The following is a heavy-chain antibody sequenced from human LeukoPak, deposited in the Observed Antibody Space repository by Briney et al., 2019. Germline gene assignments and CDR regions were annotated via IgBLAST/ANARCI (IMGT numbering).Heavy chain of an antibody. CDR3: ARDMTTVTTSSMDV. CDR1: GFTVSSNY. V-gene: IGHV3-66*01. D-gene: IGHD4-17*01. CDR2: IYSGGST. Sequence: GGSLRLSCAASGFTVSSNYMSWVRQAPGKGLEWVSVIYSGGSTYYADSVKGRFTISRDNSKNTLYLQMNSLRAEDTAVYYCARDMTTVTTSSMDVWGKGTTVTISS. J-gene: IGHJ6*03.